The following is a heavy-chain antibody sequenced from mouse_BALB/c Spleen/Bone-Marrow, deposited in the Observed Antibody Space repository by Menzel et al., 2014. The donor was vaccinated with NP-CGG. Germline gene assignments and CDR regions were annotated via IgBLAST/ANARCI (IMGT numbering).Heavy chain of an antibody. CDR1: GYTFTDYW. J-gene: IGHJ4*01. CDR2: IDTSDSYT. Sequence: QVQLKESGAELAMPGASVKMSCKASGYTFTDYWMHWVKQRPGQGLEWIGAIDTSDSYTSYNQKFKGKATLTVDESSSTAYMQLSSLTSEDSAVYYCAREDYGYGAMDYWGQGTSVTVSS. CDR3: AREDYGYGAMDY. D-gene: IGHD2-2*01. V-gene: IGHV1-69*01.